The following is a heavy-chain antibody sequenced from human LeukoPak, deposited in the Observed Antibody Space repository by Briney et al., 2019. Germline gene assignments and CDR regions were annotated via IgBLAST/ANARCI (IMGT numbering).Heavy chain of an antibody. J-gene: IGHJ4*02. Sequence: LRLXXXXSGFTXSSYGMRWVRQAPGKGLEWVAVIWYDGSNKYYADSVKGRFTISRDNSKNTLYLQMNSLRAEDTAVYYCARGGSRGYSSDYWGQGTLVTVSS. V-gene: IGHV3-33*01. CDR3: ARGGSRGYSSDY. CDR2: IWYDGSNK. CDR1: GFTXSSYG. D-gene: IGHD2-15*01.